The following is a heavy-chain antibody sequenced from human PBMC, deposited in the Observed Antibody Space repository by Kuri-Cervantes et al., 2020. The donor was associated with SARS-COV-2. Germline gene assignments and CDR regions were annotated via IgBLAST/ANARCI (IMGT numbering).Heavy chain of an antibody. CDR1: GYTLTELS. V-gene: IGHV1-24*01. D-gene: IGHD5-18*01. CDR3: STAGTTAMALFDY. Sequence: ASVKESCKVSGYTLTELSMHWVRQAPGKGHELMGGFDPEDGETIYAQKFQGRVTMTEDTSTDTAYKELSSLRSEETAMYYCSTAGTTAMALFDYWGQGTLLTVSS. CDR2: FDPEDGET. J-gene: IGHJ4*02.